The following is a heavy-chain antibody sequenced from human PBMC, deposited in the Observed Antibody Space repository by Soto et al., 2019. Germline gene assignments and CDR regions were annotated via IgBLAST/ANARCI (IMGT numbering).Heavy chain of an antibody. Sequence: GASVKVSCKASVYTFTSYYMHWVRQAPGQGLEWMGVINPSGGSTNYAQKLQGRVTMTTDTSTSTAYMELRSLRSDDTAVYYCARAGMYYYDSSGYKFDYWGQGTLVTVSS. V-gene: IGHV1-46*01. CDR1: VYTFTSYY. CDR3: ARAGMYYYDSSGYKFDY. J-gene: IGHJ4*02. D-gene: IGHD3-22*01. CDR2: INPSGGST.